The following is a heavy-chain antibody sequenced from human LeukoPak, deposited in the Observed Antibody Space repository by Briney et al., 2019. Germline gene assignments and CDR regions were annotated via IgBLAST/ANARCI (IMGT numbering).Heavy chain of an antibody. D-gene: IGHD2/OR15-2a*01. V-gene: IGHV4-34*01. Sequence: SSETLSLTCAVYGGSFSGYYWSWIRQPPGKGLEWIGEINHSGSTNYNPSLKSRVTISVDTSKSQFSLKLSSVTAADTAVYYCARLPFSSWFDPWGQGTLVTVSS. CDR1: GGSFSGYY. CDR2: INHSGST. J-gene: IGHJ5*02. CDR3: ARLPFSSWFDP.